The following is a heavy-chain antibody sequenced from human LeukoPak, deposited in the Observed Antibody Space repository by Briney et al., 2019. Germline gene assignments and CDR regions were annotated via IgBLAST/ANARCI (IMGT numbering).Heavy chain of an antibody. J-gene: IGHJ4*02. Sequence: SETLSLTCTVSGGSISSYYWSWIRQPAGKGLEWIGRIFTSGSTNYNPSLKSRVTMSVDTSKNQFSLKLSSVTAADTAVYYCASYDFWSGNYYFDYWGQGTLVTVSS. V-gene: IGHV4-4*07. D-gene: IGHD3-3*01. CDR3: ASYDFWSGNYYFDY. CDR2: IFTSGST. CDR1: GGSISSYY.